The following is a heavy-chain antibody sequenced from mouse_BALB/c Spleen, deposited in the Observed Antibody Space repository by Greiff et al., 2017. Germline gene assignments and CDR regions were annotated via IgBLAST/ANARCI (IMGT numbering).Heavy chain of an antibody. Sequence: VQRVESGGGLVKPGGSLKLSCAASGFTFSDYYMYWVRQTPEKRLEWVATISDSGSYTYYPDSVKGRFTISRDNAKNNLYLQMSSLKSEDTAMYYCARDLVHYYGYYAMDYWGQGTSVTVSS. CDR2: ISDSGSYT. CDR1: GFTFSDYY. CDR3: ARDLVHYYGYYAMDY. J-gene: IGHJ4*01. D-gene: IGHD1-2*01. V-gene: IGHV5-4*02.